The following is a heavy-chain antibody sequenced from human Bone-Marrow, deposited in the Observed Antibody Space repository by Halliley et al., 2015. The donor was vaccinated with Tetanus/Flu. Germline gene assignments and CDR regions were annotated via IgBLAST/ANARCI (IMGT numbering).Heavy chain of an antibody. CDR3: ARRNKAKGVDGMDV. V-gene: IGHV4-61*07. Sequence: WIGYFFYDGSTASNPSLKSRVAMSVGTSKNQFSLKLTSVTAGAPAVYFCARRNKAKGVDGMDVWGQGTTVTVAS. CDR2: FFYDGST. D-gene: IGHD2-8*01. J-gene: IGHJ6*02.